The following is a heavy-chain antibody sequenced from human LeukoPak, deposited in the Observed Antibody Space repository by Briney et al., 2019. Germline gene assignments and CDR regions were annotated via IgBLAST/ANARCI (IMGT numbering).Heavy chain of an antibody. CDR2: MYLSGTT. CDR3: AGLVGRYSSGLYYYYFDY. V-gene: IGHV4-39*07. J-gene: IGHJ4*02. Sequence: PSETLSLTCTVSGGSISSDSYYWAWIRQPPGKGLEWIGEMYLSGTTHSNPSVKSRVTIPIDKSKNQFFLNLSSVTAADTAVYYCAGLVGRYSSGLYYYYFDYWGQGTLVTVSS. D-gene: IGHD3-22*01. CDR1: GGSISSDSYY.